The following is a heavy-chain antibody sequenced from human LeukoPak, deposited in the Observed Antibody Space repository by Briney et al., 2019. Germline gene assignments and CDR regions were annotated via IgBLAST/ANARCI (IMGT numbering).Heavy chain of an antibody. Sequence: SETLSLTCTVSGGSISSYYWSWIRQPPGKGLEWIGYIYYSGSTIYNPSLKSRVTISVDTSKNQFSLKLSSVTAADTAVYYCARAYHDSSGYTNNWFDPWGQGTLVTVSS. V-gene: IGHV4-59*01. D-gene: IGHD3-22*01. CDR2: IYYSGST. CDR3: ARAYHDSSGYTNNWFDP. CDR1: GGSISSYY. J-gene: IGHJ5*02.